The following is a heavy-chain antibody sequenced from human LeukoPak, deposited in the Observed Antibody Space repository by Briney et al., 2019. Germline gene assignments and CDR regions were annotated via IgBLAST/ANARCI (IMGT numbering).Heavy chain of an antibody. J-gene: IGHJ4*02. D-gene: IGHD3-10*01. CDR2: ISYSGSA. Sequence: SETLSLTCTVSGDSISSYYWSWIRQPPGKGLEWVGYISYSGSANYNPSLKSRVTMSVDTSENQLSLKLSSVTAADTAVYYCARVASGPLDYWGQGTLVTVSS. CDR1: GDSISSYY. CDR3: ARVASGPLDY. V-gene: IGHV4-59*01.